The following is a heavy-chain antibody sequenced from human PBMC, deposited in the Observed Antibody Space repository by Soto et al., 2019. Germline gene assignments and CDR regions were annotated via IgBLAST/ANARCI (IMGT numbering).Heavy chain of an antibody. CDR2: LTPSGGDT. V-gene: IGHV3-23*01. CDR1: GFTFSSYA. J-gene: IGHJ4*02. D-gene: IGHD1-26*01. Sequence: PGGSLRLSCAASGFTFSSYAMDWVRQAPGKGLEWVSSLTPSGGDTFYAGSVKGRFIISRDNSKSMLYLQMNSLRAEDTAVFYCVKERLPGSYGSDYWGQGTLVIVSS. CDR3: VKERLPGSYGSDY.